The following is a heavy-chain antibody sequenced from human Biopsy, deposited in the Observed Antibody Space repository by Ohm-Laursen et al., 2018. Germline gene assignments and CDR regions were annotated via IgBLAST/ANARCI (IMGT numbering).Heavy chain of an antibody. V-gene: IGHV3-30*18. CDR3: ANSIVPIYYDVTGEGAFDV. CDR2: TSYDGNKK. D-gene: IGHD3-16*01. J-gene: IGHJ3*01. CDR1: GFNFSIYG. Sequence: SLRLSCSASGFNFSIYGMHWVRQAPGTGLEWVAVTSYDGNKKYFADSVKGRFTISRDNSKSTLYLQMNSLRAEDTAVYYCANSIVPIYYDVTGEGAFDVWGQGTMVTVSS.